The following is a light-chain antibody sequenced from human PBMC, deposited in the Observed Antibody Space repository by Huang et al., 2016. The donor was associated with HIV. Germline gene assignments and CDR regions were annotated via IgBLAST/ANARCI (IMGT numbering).Light chain of an antibody. CDR3: QQSHSNLYT. V-gene: IGKV1-39*01. CDR2: AAS. CDR1: EDISFL. Sequence: DIRLTQSPSYLSASVGDSVTMTCRASEDISFLLNWYQQKPGKAPKLLIYAASNLRSGVPSRFRGSRSGTDFTLTITSLEPEDFATYYCQQSHSNLYTFGQGTTLDI. J-gene: IGKJ2*01.